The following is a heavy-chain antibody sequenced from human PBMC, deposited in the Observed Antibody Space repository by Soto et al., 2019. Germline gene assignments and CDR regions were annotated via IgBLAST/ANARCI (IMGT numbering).Heavy chain of an antibody. CDR3: ARPVGVAGTGDAFDI. CDR1: GYSFTSYW. CDR2: VYPGDSDT. J-gene: IGHJ3*02. V-gene: IGHV5-51*01. Sequence: PGESLKISCKGSGYSFTSYWIGWVRQMPGKGLEWMGIVYPGDSDTRYSPSFQGQVTISADKSISTAYLQWSSLKASDTAMYYCARPVGVAGTGDAFDIWGQGTMVTVSS. D-gene: IGHD6-19*01.